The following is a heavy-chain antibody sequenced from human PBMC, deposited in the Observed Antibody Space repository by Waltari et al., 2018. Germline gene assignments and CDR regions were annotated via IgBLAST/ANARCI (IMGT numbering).Heavy chain of an antibody. D-gene: IGHD3-9*01. CDR1: GGSISRYY. CDR2: IYTSGST. J-gene: IGHJ2*01. CDR3: ARKKRGDRLGWYFDL. V-gene: IGHV4-4*07. Sequence: QVQLQASGPGLVKPSETLSLTCPVSGGSISRYYWSWLRQPAGKGLEWIGRIYTSGSTNYNPSLKSRVTMSVDTSKNQFSLKLSSVTAADTAVYYCARKKRGDRLGWYFDLWGRGTLVTVSS.